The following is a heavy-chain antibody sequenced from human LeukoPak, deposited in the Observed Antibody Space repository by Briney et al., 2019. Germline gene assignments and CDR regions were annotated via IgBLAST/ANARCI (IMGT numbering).Heavy chain of an antibody. V-gene: IGHV1-18*01. CDR2: ISAYNGNT. CDR1: GYTFTTYG. Sequence: APVKVSCKASGYTFTTYGISWVRQAPGQGLEWMGWISAYNGNTNYAQNLQGRVTMTTDTSTSTAYMELRSLRSDDTAVYYCARDHAGRIAVAGTVDYWGQGTLVTVSS. D-gene: IGHD6-19*01. J-gene: IGHJ4*02. CDR3: ARDHAGRIAVAGTVDY.